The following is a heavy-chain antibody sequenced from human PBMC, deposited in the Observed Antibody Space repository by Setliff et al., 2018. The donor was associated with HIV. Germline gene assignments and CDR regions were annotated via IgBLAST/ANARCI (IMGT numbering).Heavy chain of an antibody. J-gene: IGHJ4*02. Sequence: SETLSLTCTVSGGSVSRSDYYWSWIRQPAGGGLEWIGRVHISGSVNYNPSLRSRVSISIGTSKNQFSLTLSSVTAADTAMYYCATYAGNGGGKGYWGQGTLVTVSS. CDR1: GGSVSRSDYY. V-gene: IGHV4-61*02. CDR2: VHISGSV. CDR3: ATYAGNGGGKGY. D-gene: IGHD2-21*01.